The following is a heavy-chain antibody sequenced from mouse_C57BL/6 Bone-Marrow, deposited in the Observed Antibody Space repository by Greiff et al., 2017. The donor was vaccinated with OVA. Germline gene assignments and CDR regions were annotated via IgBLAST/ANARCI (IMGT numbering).Heavy chain of an antibody. J-gene: IGHJ3*01. Sequence: VQLQQSGPVLVKPGASVKMSCKASGYTFTDYYMNWVKQSHGKSLEWIGVINPYNGGTSYNQKFKGKATLTVDKSSSTAYMELNSLTSEDSAVYYCARWGNYSNYRFAYWGQGTLVTVSA. D-gene: IGHD2-5*01. CDR2: INPYNGGT. CDR3: ARWGNYSNYRFAY. CDR1: GYTFTDYY. V-gene: IGHV1-19*01.